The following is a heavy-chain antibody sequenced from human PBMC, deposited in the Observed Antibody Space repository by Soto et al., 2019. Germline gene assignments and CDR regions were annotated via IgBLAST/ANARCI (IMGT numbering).Heavy chain of an antibody. V-gene: IGHV4-34*01. D-gene: IGHD4-17*01. J-gene: IGHJ4*02. CDR3: ARIKYGDYDFDY. CDR1: GGSFSGYY. Sequence: XETLSLPFAVYGGSFSGYYWSWIRQPPGKGLEWIGEINHSGSTNYNPSLKSRVTISVDTSKNQFSLRLSSVTAADTAVYYCARIKYGDYDFDYWGQGTLVTV. CDR2: INHSGST.